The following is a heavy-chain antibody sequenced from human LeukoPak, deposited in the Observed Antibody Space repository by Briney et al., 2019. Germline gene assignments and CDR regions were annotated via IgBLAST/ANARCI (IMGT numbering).Heavy chain of an antibody. CDR1: GFTFDDYA. Sequence: GRSLRLSCAASGFTFDDYAMHWVRQAPGKGLEWLSGISWNSGSIGYADSVKGRFTISRDNAKNSLYLQMNSLRAEDMALYYCAKDISAPGAAVIAWGQGTLVTVSS. CDR3: AKDISAPGAAVIA. V-gene: IGHV3-9*03. D-gene: IGHD6-13*01. CDR2: ISWNSGSI. J-gene: IGHJ4*02.